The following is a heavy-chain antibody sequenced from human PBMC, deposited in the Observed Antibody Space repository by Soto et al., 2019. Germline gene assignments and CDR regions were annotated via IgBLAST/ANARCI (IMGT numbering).Heavy chain of an antibody. CDR3: ARKLAAAGMLNT. D-gene: IGHD6-13*01. J-gene: IGHJ3*01. CDR1: GYTFTSYD. CDR2: MNPNSGNT. Sequence: ASVKVSCKASGYTFTSYDINWVRQATGQGLEWMGWMNPNSGNTGYAQRFQGRVTMTRNTSISTAYMELSSLRSEDTAVYYCARKLAAAGMLNTWGQETMITVS. V-gene: IGHV1-8*01.